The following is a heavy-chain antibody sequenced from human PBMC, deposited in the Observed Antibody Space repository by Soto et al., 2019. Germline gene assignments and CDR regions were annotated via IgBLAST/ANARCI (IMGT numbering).Heavy chain of an antibody. J-gene: IGHJ4*02. CDR3: ASPIRSIAAAGPGYHLAY. V-gene: IGHV1-8*01. Sequence: ASVKVSCKASGYTFTSYDINWVRQATGQGLEWMGWMNPNSGNTGYAQKFQGRVTMTRNTSISTAYMELSSLRSEDTAVYYCASPIRSIAAAGPGYHLAYWGQGTLVTVSS. D-gene: IGHD6-13*01. CDR2: MNPNSGNT. CDR1: GYTFTSYD.